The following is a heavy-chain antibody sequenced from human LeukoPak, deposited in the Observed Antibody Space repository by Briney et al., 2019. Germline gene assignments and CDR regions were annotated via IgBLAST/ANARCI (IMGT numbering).Heavy chain of an antibody. CDR2: IFSADGI. D-gene: IGHD4-17*01. V-gene: IGHV3-53*01. J-gene: IGHJ4*02. Sequence: GGSLRLSCAASGFSVREYFMAWVRQAPGKGLQWVSHIFSADGIEYADSVKGRFTVSRDTATNTVYLQMNSLRVEDTAIYFCARGRSKTTVFEDRGLGTLVTVSS. CDR3: ARGRSKTTVFED. CDR1: GFSVREYF.